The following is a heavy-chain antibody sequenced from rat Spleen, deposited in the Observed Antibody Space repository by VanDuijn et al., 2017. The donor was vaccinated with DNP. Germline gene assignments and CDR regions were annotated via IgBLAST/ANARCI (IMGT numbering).Heavy chain of an antibody. CDR1: GFSLTSIG. CDR3: TRDGGAGYFDY. V-gene: IGHV2-72*01. J-gene: IGHJ2*01. Sequence: QVQLKESGPGLMQPSETLSLTCTVSGFSLTSIGVGWVRQPLGKGLVWMGTIWAGGNTNYNSAVQSRLSISRDTSKSQVFLKMNSLQTEDTAIYFCTRDGGAGYFDYWGQGVMVTVSS. CDR2: IWAGGNT. D-gene: IGHD1-12*02.